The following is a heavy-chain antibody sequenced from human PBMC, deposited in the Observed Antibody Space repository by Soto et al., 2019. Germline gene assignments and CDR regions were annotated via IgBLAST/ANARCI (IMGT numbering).Heavy chain of an antibody. D-gene: IGHD4-17*01. V-gene: IGHV1-18*01. CDR2: ISAYNGNT. CDR1: GYTFTSYG. J-gene: IGHJ6*02. CDR3: ARDRDTVTTRYYYYYGMDV. Sequence: ASVKVSCKASGYTFTSYGISWVRQAPGQGLEWMGWISAYNGNTNYAQKLQGRVTMTTDTSTSTAYMELRSLRSDDTAVYYCARDRDTVTTRYYYYYGMDVWGQGTTVTVSS.